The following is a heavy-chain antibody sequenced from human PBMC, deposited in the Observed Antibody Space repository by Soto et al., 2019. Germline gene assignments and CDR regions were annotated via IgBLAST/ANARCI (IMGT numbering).Heavy chain of an antibody. CDR3: ARVGALWFGEGGDY. J-gene: IGHJ4*02. CDR1: GGSISSSSYY. CDR2: IYYSGST. Sequence: LQLQESGPGLVKPSETLSLTCTVSGGSISSSSYYWGWIRQPPGKGLEWIGSIYYSGSTYYNPSLKSRVTISVDTSKNQFSLKLSSVTAADTAVYYCARVGALWFGEGGDYWGQGTLVTVSS. V-gene: IGHV4-39*01. D-gene: IGHD3-10*01.